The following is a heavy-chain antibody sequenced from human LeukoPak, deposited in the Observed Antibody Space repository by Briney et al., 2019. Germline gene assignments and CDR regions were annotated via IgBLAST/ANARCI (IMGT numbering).Heavy chain of an antibody. CDR3: AIWASGNY. V-gene: IGHV3-7*01. CDR1: GFTFNRSW. Sequence: GGSLRLSCAASGFTFNRSWLNWVRQAQGRGLEWVANMDPSGSQKRYVDSVKGRFTISKDTPGTSLYLEMNSLRTEDTAIYYCAIWASGNYWGQGTLVTVSS. CDR2: MDPSGSQK. D-gene: IGHD3-10*01. J-gene: IGHJ4*02.